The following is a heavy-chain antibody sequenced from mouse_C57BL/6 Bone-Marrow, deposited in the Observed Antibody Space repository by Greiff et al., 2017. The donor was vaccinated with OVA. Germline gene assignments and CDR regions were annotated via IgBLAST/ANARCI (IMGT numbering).Heavy chain of an antibody. Sequence: QVQLQQPGAELVKPGASVKLSCKASGYTFTSYWMHWVKQRPGQGLEWIGMIHPNSGSTNYNEKFKSKATLTVDKSSSTAYMQLSSLPSEDSAVYYCARSGWLLFDYWGQGTTLTVSS. CDR1: GYTFTSYW. CDR2: IHPNSGST. D-gene: IGHD2-3*01. V-gene: IGHV1-64*01. J-gene: IGHJ2*01. CDR3: ARSGWLLFDY.